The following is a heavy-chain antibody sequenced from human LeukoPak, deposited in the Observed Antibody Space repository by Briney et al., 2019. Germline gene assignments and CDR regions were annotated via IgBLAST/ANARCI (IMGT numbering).Heavy chain of an antibody. CDR1: GFTFSSYA. J-gene: IGHJ4*02. CDR2: ISSSSSTI. V-gene: IGHV3-48*04. Sequence: GGSLRLSCAASGFTFSSYAMTWVRQAPGKGLEWVSYISSSSSTIYYADSVKGRFTISRDNAKNSLYLQMNSLRAEDTAVYYCARSSSGFDYWGQGTLVTVSS. CDR3: ARSSSGFDY. D-gene: IGHD3-22*01.